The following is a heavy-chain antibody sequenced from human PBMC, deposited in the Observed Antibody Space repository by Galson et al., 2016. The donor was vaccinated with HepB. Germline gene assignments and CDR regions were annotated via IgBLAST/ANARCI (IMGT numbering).Heavy chain of an antibody. D-gene: IGHD3-10*02. CDR1: GFTFSSYW. CDR3: ARDISNVRGSSWYFDL. Sequence: SLRLSCAASGFTFSSYWMHWVRQAPGKGLVSVSRINNDGSSINYVDSVKGRFTSSRDNAKNSLYLQMNSLRDEDTAVYYCARDISNVRGSSWYFDLWGRGTLVTVSS. V-gene: IGHV3-74*01. J-gene: IGHJ2*01. CDR2: INNDGSSI.